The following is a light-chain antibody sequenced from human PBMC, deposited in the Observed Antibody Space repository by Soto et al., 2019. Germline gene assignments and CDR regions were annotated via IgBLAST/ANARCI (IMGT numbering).Light chain of an antibody. CDR3: QQYGSSSWT. V-gene: IGKV3-20*01. CDR1: QSVSSDY. Sequence: ETVLTQSPCTLSSSPGQRATLSCRASQSVSSDYLAWYQQKPGKAPRLLIYGASSRDTGIPDRFSGSGSRADFTPTISRREPEDFALCFCQQYGSSSWTFGQGTKVQIK. J-gene: IGKJ1*01. CDR2: GAS.